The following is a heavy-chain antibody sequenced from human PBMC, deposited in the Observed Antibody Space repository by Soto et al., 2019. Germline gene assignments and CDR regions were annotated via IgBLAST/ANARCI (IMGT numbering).Heavy chain of an antibody. V-gene: IGHV2-5*02. J-gene: IGHJ4*02. D-gene: IGHD2-21*02. CDR1: GFSLSTSGVG. Sequence: QITLKESGPTLVRPTQTLTLTCAFSGFSLSTSGVGVGWIRQPPGKALEWLAVIYWDDSKHYSPSLRSRLTITKDTSKNQVVLTMTNMDPMDTGTHSCAHTGPEDCPLDYWGQGTLVTVSS. CDR2: IYWDDSK. CDR3: AHTGPEDCPLDY.